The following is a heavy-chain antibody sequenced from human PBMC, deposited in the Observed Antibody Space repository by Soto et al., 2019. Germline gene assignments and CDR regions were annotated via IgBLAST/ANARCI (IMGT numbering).Heavy chain of an antibody. D-gene: IGHD3-10*01. J-gene: IGHJ4*02. CDR3: ATELGENPASPFDA. V-gene: IGHV1-69*13. Sequence: SVKVSCKASGVTFSSETLGWVRQAPGQGLEWVGGIIPLFGTASYAQKFQGRVTTTADESTSTVYMELSSLRSDDTAVYFCATELGENPASPFDAWGQGTLVTVSS. CDR2: IIPLFGTA. CDR1: GVTFSSET.